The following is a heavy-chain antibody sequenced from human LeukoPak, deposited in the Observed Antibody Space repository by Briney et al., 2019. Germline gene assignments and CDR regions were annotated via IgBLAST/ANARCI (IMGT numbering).Heavy chain of an antibody. CDR1: GGSISSYY. CDR2: IYTSGST. V-gene: IGHV4-4*07. D-gene: IGHD6-13*01. CDR3: ARDMGSSWHWGYYFDY. Sequence: SETLSLTCTVSGGSISSYYWSWIRQPAGKGLEWIGRIYTSGSTNYNPSLKSRVTMSVDTSKNQFSLKLSSVTAADTAVYYCARDMGSSWHWGYYFDYWGQGTLDTVSS. J-gene: IGHJ4*02.